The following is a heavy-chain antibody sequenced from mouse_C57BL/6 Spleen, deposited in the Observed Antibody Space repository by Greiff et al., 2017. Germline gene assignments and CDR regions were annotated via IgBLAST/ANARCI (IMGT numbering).Heavy chain of an antibody. CDR3: AREGIYDGNYVGFAY. CDR1: GYTFTGSW. D-gene: IGHD2-1*01. J-gene: IGHJ3*01. V-gene: IGHV1-9*01. Sequence: QVQLQQSGAELMKPGASVKLSCKATGYTFTGSWIEWVKQRPGHGLEWIGEILPGSGSTNYNEKYKGKATFTADTFSNPAYMTLSSLTTEDSAIYYCAREGIYDGNYVGFAYWGQGTLVTVSA. CDR2: ILPGSGST.